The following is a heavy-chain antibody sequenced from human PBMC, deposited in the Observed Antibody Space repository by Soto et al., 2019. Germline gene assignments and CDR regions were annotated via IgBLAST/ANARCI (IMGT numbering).Heavy chain of an antibody. CDR3: ARPASGGSRDALDI. J-gene: IGHJ3*02. V-gene: IGHV5-51*01. CDR2: FYPGDSAI. D-gene: IGHD2-15*01. Sequence: PGESLKISCKGSVYSFTSYWFDWARQMPGKGLEWMGIFYPGDSAIRLSPSFQCQVTISADKQISTAYLQWTRLEAADTAIYYGARPASGGSRDALDIWGQGTMVTVSS. CDR1: VYSFTSYW.